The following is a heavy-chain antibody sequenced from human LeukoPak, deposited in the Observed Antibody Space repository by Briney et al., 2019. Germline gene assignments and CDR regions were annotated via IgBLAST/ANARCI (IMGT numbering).Heavy chain of an antibody. D-gene: IGHD3-10*01. Sequence: ASETLSLTCAVHGGSFSGYYSSWIRQRPGKGLEWIGEINHSVSTNYNPSLQSRVTISFDTSKNQFSLKMSSVTAADTAVYYCARGGGFGELYSWGQGTLVTVSS. CDR1: GGSFSGYY. CDR3: ARGGGFGELYS. V-gene: IGHV4-34*01. CDR2: INHSVST. J-gene: IGHJ5*02.